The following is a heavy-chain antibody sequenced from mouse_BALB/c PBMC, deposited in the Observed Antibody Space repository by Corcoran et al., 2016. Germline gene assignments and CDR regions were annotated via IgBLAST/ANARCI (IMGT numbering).Heavy chain of an antibody. CDR2: INPDRSTI. V-gene: IGHV4-1*02. J-gene: IGHJ2*01. Sequence: EVKLLESGGGLVQPGGSLKLSCAASGFDFSRYWMSWVRQAPGKGLEWIGEINPDRSTINYTPSLKDKFIISRDNAKNTLYLQMSKVRAEDTALYYRARETGTDFDDGGQGTTLTVSS. D-gene: IGHD4-1*01. CDR1: GFDFSRYW. CDR3: ARETGTDFDD.